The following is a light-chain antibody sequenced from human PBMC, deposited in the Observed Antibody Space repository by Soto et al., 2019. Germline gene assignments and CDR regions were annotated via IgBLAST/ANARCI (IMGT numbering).Light chain of an antibody. CDR2: ANN. CDR1: SSNIGARVD. CDR3: QSYDSSLSGSYA. J-gene: IGLJ1*01. V-gene: IGLV1-40*01. Sequence: QSLLTQPPSVSGAPGQTVTISCTGTSSNIGARVDVHWYQHLPGLAPKLLIYANNIRPSGVPDRFSGSKSGSSASLAISGLQAEDEGDYYCQSYDSSLSGSYAFGTGTKLTVL.